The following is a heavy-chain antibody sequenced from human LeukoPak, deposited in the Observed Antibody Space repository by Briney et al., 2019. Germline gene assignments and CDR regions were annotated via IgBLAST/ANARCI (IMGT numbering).Heavy chain of an antibody. CDR1: GGSFSGYY. CDR2: INHSGST. D-gene: IGHD6-6*01. CDR3: ARGKSSSIAARPYYYYGMDV. Sequence: SETLSLTCAVYGGSFSGYYWSWIRQPPGKGLEWIGEINHSGSTNYNPSLKSRVTISVDTSKNQFPLKLSSVTAADTAVYYCARGKSSSIAARPYYYYGMDVWGQGTTVTVSS. J-gene: IGHJ6*02. V-gene: IGHV4-34*01.